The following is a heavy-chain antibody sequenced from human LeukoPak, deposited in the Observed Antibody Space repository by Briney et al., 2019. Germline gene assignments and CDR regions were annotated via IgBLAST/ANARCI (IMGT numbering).Heavy chain of an antibody. CDR2: INPSGGST. CDR1: GYTFTSYY. J-gene: IGHJ6*03. V-gene: IGHV1-46*01. Sequence: ASVKVSCKASGYTFTSYYMHWVRQAPGQGLEWMGIINPSGGSTSYAQKFQGRVTMTRDTSTSTVYMELSSLRSEDTAVYYCARDPAPPYTYYDFWSGYYDYYYMDVWGKGTTVTVSS. CDR3: ARDPAPPYTYYDFWSGYYDYYYMDV. D-gene: IGHD3-3*01.